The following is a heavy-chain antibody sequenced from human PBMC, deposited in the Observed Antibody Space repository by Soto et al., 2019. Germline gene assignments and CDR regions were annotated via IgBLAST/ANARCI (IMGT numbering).Heavy chain of an antibody. CDR1: SFTFSNYW. Sequence: PGGSLRLSCAASSFTFSNYWMHCVRQAPGKGLVWVSRINSDGSETVYADSVKGRFTISRDNAKNTLYLQMNSLRVEDTAVYYCVRDVQFQSFDYWGQGTLVTVSS. CDR2: INSDGSET. D-gene: IGHD4-4*01. V-gene: IGHV3-74*01. J-gene: IGHJ4*02. CDR3: VRDVQFQSFDY.